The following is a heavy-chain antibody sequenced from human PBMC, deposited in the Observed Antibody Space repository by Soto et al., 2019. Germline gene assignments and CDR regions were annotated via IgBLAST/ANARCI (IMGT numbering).Heavy chain of an antibody. V-gene: IGHV3-23*01. J-gene: IGHJ4*02. D-gene: IGHD3-10*01. Sequence: HPGGSLRLSCTASGFTFGDYAMSWVRQAPGKGLEWVSAISGSGGSTYYADSVKGRFTISRDNSKNTLYLQMNSLRAEDTAVYYCAKDLGRSGELTSRFDYWGQGTLVTVSS. CDR3: AKDLGRSGELTSRFDY. CDR1: GFTFGDYA. CDR2: ISGSGGST.